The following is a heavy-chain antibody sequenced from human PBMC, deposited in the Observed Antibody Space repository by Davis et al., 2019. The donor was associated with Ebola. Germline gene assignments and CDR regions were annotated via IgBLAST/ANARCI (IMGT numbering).Heavy chain of an antibody. V-gene: IGHV4-34*01. CDR1: GGSFSGYY. D-gene: IGHD2-15*01. CDR3: ARDRGIVVVVAATLRFDY. CDR2: INHSGST. J-gene: IGHJ4*02. Sequence: SETLSLTCAVYGGSFSGYYWSWIRQPPGKGLEWIGEINHSGSTNYNPSLKSRVTISVDTSKNQFSLKLSSVTAADTAVYYCARDRGIVVVVAATLRFDYWGQGTLVTVSS.